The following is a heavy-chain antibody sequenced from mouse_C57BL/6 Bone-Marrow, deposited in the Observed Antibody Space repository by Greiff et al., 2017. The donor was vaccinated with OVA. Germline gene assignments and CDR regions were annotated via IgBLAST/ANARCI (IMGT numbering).Heavy chain of an antibody. CDR3: TRSPGFAY. CDR1: GFNIKDDY. J-gene: IGHJ3*01. CDR2: IDPENGDT. V-gene: IGHV14-4*01. Sequence: EVHLVESGAELVRPGASVKLSCTASGFNIKDDYMHWVKQRPEQGLEWIGWIDPENGDTEYASKFQGKATITADTSSNTAYLQLSSLASEDAAVYYCTRSPGFAYWGQGTLVTVSA.